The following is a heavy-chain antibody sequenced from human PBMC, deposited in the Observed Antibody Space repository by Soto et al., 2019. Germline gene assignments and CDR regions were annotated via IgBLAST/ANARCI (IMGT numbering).Heavy chain of an antibody. Sequence: QVQLVESGGGVVQPGRSLRLSCAASGFTFRNYAMHWFRQAPGKGLECVAVISYDGVNKFYRDYVKGRFTISRDNSKNTLYLQINSLRYEDTAVYYCARGDREDIAVVIGVRPGEYGVDVWGQGTTVTVSS. CDR2: ISYDGVNK. CDR3: ARGDREDIAVVIGVRPGEYGVDV. J-gene: IGHJ6*02. V-gene: IGHV3-30-3*01. CDR1: GFTFRNYA. D-gene: IGHD2-15*01.